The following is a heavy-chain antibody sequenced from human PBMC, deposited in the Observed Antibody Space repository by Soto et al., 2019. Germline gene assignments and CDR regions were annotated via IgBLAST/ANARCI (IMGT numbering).Heavy chain of an antibody. CDR2: INSDGSTT. V-gene: IGHV3-74*01. Sequence: EVQLVESGGGLVQPGGSLRLSCAASGFTFSGYWIHWVRQAPGKGLVWVSRINSDGSTTNYADSAKGRFTISRDNAKNTLYLQVDSLRAEDTAVYYCARGVAGYYAMDVWGQGTTVTVSS. J-gene: IGHJ6*02. CDR1: GFTFSGYW. CDR3: ARGVAGYYAMDV. D-gene: IGHD2-15*01.